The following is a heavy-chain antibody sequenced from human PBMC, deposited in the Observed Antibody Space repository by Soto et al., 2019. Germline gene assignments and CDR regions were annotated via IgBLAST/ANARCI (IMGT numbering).Heavy chain of an antibody. Sequence: QVQLQQWGAGLLKPSETLSLTCAVYGGSFSGYYWSWIRQPPGKGLEWIGEINHSGSTNYNPSLKSRFTISVDTSKNQFSLKLSSVTAADTAVYYCARGLSDYDILTGYYCFDYWGQGTLVTVSS. CDR3: ARGLSDYDILTGYYCFDY. CDR1: GGSFSGYY. CDR2: INHSGST. D-gene: IGHD3-9*01. V-gene: IGHV4-34*01. J-gene: IGHJ4*02.